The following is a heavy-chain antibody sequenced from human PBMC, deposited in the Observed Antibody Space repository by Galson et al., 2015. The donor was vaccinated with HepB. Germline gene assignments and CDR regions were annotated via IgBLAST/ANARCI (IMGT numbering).Heavy chain of an antibody. CDR3: ASSGGDLFGYYYYYMDV. CDR1: GGTFSSYT. Sequence: SVKVSCKASGGTFSSYTISWVRQAPGQGLEWMGWISAYNGNTNYAQKLQGRVTMTTDTSTSTAYMELRSLRSDDTAVYYCASSGGDLFGYYYYYMDVWGKGTTVTVSS. CDR2: ISAYNGNT. V-gene: IGHV1-18*01. D-gene: IGHD3-16*01. J-gene: IGHJ6*03.